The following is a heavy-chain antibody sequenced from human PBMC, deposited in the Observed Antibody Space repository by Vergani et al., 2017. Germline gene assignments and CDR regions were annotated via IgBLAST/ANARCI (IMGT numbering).Heavy chain of an antibody. CDR1: GGSFSGYY. J-gene: IGHJ6*03. CDR2: INHSGST. V-gene: IGHV4-34*01. CDR3: ARGIVGVPAAMYTHYYYYYYYMDV. D-gene: IGHD2-2*01. Sequence: QVQLQQWGAGLLKPSETLSLTCAVYGGSFSGYYWSWIRQPPGKGLEWIGEINHSGSTNYNPSLKSRVTISVDTSKNQFSLKLSSVTAADTAVYYCARGIVGVPAAMYTHYYYYYYYMDVWGKGTTVTVSS.